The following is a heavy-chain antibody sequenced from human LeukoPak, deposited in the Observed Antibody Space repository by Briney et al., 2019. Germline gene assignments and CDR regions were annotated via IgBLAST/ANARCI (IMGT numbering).Heavy chain of an antibody. J-gene: IGHJ4*02. D-gene: IGHD6-13*01. CDR3: ARNTVAAAGDY. CDR1: GFSLSSSW. V-gene: IGHV3-7*01. Sequence: GGSLRLSCAASGFSLSSSWMSWVRQAPGKGLEGVANIKEDGSEENYVGSVKGRFTISRDNAKNSLYLHMKSLRAEDTTVYYCARNTVAAAGDYWGQGTLVTVSS. CDR2: IKEDGSEE.